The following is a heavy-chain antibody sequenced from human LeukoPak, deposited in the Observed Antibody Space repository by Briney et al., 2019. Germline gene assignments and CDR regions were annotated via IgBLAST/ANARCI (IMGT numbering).Heavy chain of an antibody. CDR1: GFTFSSYW. D-gene: IGHD3-16*01. CDR3: ARLGEKADFDY. CDR2: IKQEGSEQ. Sequence: GGSLRLSCAAPGFTFSSYWMSWVRQAPGKGLEWVANIKQEGSEQYYVDSVRGRLTISRDNAKNSLYLQMISLGAEDTAVYYCARLGEKADFDYWGQGSLVTVSS. J-gene: IGHJ4*02. V-gene: IGHV3-7*01.